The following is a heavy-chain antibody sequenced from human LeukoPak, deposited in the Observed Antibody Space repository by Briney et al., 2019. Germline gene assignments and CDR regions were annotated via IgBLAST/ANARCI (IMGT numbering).Heavy chain of an antibody. CDR2: ISYDGSNK. V-gene: IGHV3-30*18. J-gene: IGHJ4*02. D-gene: IGHD5-24*01. CDR3: AKALGQRWLTMEGYYFDY. Sequence: PGGSLRLSCAASGFTFSSYGMHWVRQAPGKGLEWVAVISYDGSNKYYADSVKGRFTISRDNSKNTLYLQMNSLRAEDTAVYYCAKALGQRWLTMEGYYFDYWGRGTLVTVSS. CDR1: GFTFSSYG.